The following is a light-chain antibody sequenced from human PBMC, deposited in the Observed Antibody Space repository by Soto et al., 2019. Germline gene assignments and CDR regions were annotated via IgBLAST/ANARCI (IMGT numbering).Light chain of an antibody. CDR2: AAS. CDR1: QRISYY. CDR3: QQTYSTPYT. V-gene: IGKV1-39*01. J-gene: IGKJ2*01. Sequence: DIPMTQSPSSLSTSVGDRVTITCRASQRISYYLNWYQQKPGKAPKLLIYAASNLQTGVPSRFSGSGSGTDFTLTISTLQAEDSATYYCQQTYSTPYTFGQGTKLEIK.